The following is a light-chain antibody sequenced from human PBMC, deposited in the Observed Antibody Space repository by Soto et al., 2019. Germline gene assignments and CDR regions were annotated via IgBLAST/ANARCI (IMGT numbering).Light chain of an antibody. CDR3: AAWDDRLYV. CDR2: SNT. Sequence: QSVLTQPPSASGAPGQTVTISCSGSSSNIGSHTVNWYQHLPGTAPKLLIYSNTQQPLGVPVRFSGSKSGTSASLAISGLQSEDEAEYYCAAWDDRLYVFGTGTKVT. J-gene: IGLJ1*01. V-gene: IGLV1-44*01. CDR1: SSNIGSHT.